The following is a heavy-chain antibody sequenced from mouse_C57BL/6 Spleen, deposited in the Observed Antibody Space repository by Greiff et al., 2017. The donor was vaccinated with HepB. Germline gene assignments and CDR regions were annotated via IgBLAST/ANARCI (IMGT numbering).Heavy chain of an antibody. CDR2: IRSKSNNYAT. CDR1: GFSFNTYA. D-gene: IGHD2-1*01. CDR3: VRHRGNGHFDY. V-gene: IGHV10-1*01. Sequence: EVKLMESGGGLVQPKGSLKLSCAASGFSFNTYAMNWVRQAPGKGLEWVARIRSKSNNYATYYADSVKDRFTISRDDSESMLYLQMNNLKTEDTAIYYCVRHRGNGHFDYWGQGTTLTVSS. J-gene: IGHJ2*01.